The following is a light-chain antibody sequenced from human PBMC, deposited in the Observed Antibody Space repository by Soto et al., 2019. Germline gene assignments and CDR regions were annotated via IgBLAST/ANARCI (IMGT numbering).Light chain of an antibody. CDR2: GAS. CDR3: QQYDTSPLT. V-gene: IGKV3-20*01. Sequence: EIVLTQSPVTLSLSPGERATLSCRASQSVSSSYLAWYQQKPGQAPRLLIYGASNRATGIPDRFSGSGCGTDFTLTISRLEPEDFAVYNCQQYDTSPLTFGGGTKVDIK. J-gene: IGKJ4*01. CDR1: QSVSSSY.